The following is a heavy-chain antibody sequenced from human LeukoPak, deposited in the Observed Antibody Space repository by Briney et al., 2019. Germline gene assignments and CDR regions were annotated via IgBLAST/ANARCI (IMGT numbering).Heavy chain of an antibody. CDR3: ASCGSGSYYNGIDY. CDR1: GYTFTSYG. V-gene: IGHV1-18*01. CDR2: ISAYNGNT. J-gene: IGHJ4*02. D-gene: IGHD3-10*01. Sequence: GASVKVSCKASGYTFTSYGISWVRQAPGQGLEWMGWISAYNGNTNYAQKLQGRVTMTTDTSTSTAYMELRSLRPDDTAVYYCASCGSGSYYNGIDYWGQGTLVTVSS.